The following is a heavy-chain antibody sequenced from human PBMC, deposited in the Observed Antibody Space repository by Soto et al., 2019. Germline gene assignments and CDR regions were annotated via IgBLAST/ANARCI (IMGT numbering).Heavy chain of an antibody. CDR2: ISAYNGNT. CDR3: ARDDYYGSGNPGVY. J-gene: IGHJ4*02. V-gene: IGHV1-18*01. D-gene: IGHD3-10*01. CDR1: GYTLTSYG. Sequence: GASVKVSCKASGYTLTSYGISWVRQAPGQGLEWMGWISAYNGNTNYAQKLQGRVTMTSDTSTSTAYMELRSLRSDDTAVYYCARDDYYGSGNPGVYWGQGTLVTVSS.